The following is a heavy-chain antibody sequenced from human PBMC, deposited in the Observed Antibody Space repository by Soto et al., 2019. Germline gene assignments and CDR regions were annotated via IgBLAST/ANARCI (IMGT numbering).Heavy chain of an antibody. J-gene: IGHJ6*02. V-gene: IGHV4-31*03. CDR1: GGSISSGGHY. CDR2: IYKTGST. CDR3: ARDRIQFSVDV. D-gene: IGHD5-18*01. Sequence: SETLSLTCIVSGGSISSGGHYWIWIRQHPGKGLEWIGHIYKTGSTDFNPSLKDRLTISIDTSKNQFSLSLRSVTDADTAVYYCARDRIQFSVDVWGQGTTVTVSS.